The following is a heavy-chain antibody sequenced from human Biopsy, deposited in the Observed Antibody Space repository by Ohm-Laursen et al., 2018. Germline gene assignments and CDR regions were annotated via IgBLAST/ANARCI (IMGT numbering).Heavy chain of an antibody. CDR1: GGSMTGYE. CDR2: TYYSGGT. V-gene: IGHV4-59*01. Sequence: TLSLTCSVSGGSMTGYEWSWIRLAPGKGLEWIGYTYYSGGTKYNPPLASRVTFSVDMSKSQFSLKLYSVTAADTAVYYCARVEAGTYDALDIWGQGTLVAVSA. J-gene: IGHJ3*02. D-gene: IGHD1-26*01. CDR3: ARVEAGTYDALDI.